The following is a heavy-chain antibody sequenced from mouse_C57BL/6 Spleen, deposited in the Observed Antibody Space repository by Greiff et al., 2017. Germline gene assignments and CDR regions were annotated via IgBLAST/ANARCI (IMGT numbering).Heavy chain of an antibody. CDR3: AKGYYGYDIYYFDY. V-gene: IGHV1-54*01. D-gene: IGHD2-2*01. CDR2: INPGSGGT. J-gene: IGHJ2*01. Sequence: QVQLQQSGAELVRPGTSVQVSCKASGYAFTTYLIEWVKQRPGQGLEWIGVINPGSGGTNYNEKFQGKATLTADKSSSTAYMQLSSLTSEDSAVYFCAKGYYGYDIYYFDYWGQGTTLTVSS. CDR1: GYAFTTYL.